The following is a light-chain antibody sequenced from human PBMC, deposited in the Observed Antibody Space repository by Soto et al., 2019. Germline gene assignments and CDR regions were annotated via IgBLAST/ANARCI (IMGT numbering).Light chain of an antibody. CDR1: QTVRNNY. V-gene: IGKV3-20*01. CDR2: DAS. CDR3: QQYGSSLIT. J-gene: IGKJ1*01. Sequence: ECVLTQSPGSLSLSPGERATLSCRASQTVRNNYLAWYQQKPGQAPRLLIYDASSRATGIPDRFSGSGSGTDFTLTISRLEPEDFAVYYCQQYGSSLITFGQGTKVDIK.